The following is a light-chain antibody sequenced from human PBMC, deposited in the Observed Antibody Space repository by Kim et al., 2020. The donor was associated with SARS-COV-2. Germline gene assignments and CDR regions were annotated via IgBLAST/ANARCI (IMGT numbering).Light chain of an antibody. CDR2: DAS. CDR3: QQRSNWPRYT. CDR1: QSVSSY. V-gene: IGKV3-11*01. J-gene: IGKJ2*01. Sequence: PGERATLSCRASQSVSSYLAWYQQKPGQAPRLLIYDASNRATGIPARFSGSGSGTDFTLTISSLEPEDFAVYYCQQRSNWPRYTFGQGTKLEI.